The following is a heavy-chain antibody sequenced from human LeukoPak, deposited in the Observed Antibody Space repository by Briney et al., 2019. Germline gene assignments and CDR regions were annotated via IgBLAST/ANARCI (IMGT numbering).Heavy chain of an antibody. D-gene: IGHD6-19*01. CDR2: IYYSGSI. CDR3: AITPQNSGGWSDY. J-gene: IGHJ4*02. Sequence: PSHTLSLTCAVSGYSISSSNWWGWIRRPPGKGLEWIGYIYYSGSIYYNPSLKSRVTMSVDTSKNQFSLKLSSVTAVDTAVDYCAITPQNSGGWSDYWGQGTLVTVSS. V-gene: IGHV4-28*05. CDR1: GYSISSSNW.